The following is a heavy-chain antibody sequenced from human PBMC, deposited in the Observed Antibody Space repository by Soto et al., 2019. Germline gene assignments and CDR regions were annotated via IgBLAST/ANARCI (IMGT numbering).Heavy chain of an antibody. D-gene: IGHD3-22*01. Sequence: EVQLLESGGGLVQPGGSLRVSCAASGFTFSSYGMSWVRQAPGKGLEWVSGISGSGGSTYYADSVKGRFTISRDNSKNTVYLQMNSLRAEDTASYYFASYYYDSSGYYHYFDYWGQGTLVTVSS. J-gene: IGHJ4*02. CDR2: ISGSGGST. V-gene: IGHV3-23*01. CDR1: GFTFSSYG. CDR3: ASYYYDSSGYYHYFDY.